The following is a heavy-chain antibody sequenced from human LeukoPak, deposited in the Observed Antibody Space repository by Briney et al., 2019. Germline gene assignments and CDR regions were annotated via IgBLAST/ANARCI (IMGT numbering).Heavy chain of an antibody. CDR2: ISSNGGST. J-gene: IGHJ3*02. CDR1: GFTFGSYA. Sequence: GGSLRLSCAASGFTFGSYAMHWVRQAPGKGLEYVSAISSNGGSTYYANSVKGRFTISRDNSKNTLYLQMGSLRAEDMAVYYCARPITWIQLWDAFDIWGQGTMVTVSS. CDR3: ARPITWIQLWDAFDI. D-gene: IGHD5-18*01. V-gene: IGHV3-64*01.